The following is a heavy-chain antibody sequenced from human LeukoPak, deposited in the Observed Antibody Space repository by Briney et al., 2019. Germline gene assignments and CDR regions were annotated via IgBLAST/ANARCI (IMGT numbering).Heavy chain of an antibody. D-gene: IGHD3-9*01. CDR3: ARAPTKFRRDRFDP. CDR1: GFTFSSYA. CDR2: ISSSGSTI. Sequence: GGSLRLSCAASGFTFSSYAMHWIRQAPGKGLEWVSYISSSGSTIYYADSVKGRFTISRDNAKNSLYLQMNNLRVEDTAVYYCARAPTKFRRDRFDPWGQGTLVTVSS. J-gene: IGHJ5*02. V-gene: IGHV3-48*03.